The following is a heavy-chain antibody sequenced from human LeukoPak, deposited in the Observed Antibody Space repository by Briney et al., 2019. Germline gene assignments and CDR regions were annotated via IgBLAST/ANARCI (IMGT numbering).Heavy chain of an antibody. CDR2: INTNTGNP. J-gene: IGHJ4*02. V-gene: IGHV7-4-1*02. Sequence: ALVKVSCKASGYTFTSYAMNWVRQAPGQGLEWMGWINTNTGNPTYAQGFTGRFVFSLDTSVSTAYLQISSLKAEDTAVYYCARALDYYDSSGYYSFDYWGQGTLVTVSS. CDR3: ARALDYYDSSGYYSFDY. CDR1: GYTFTSYA. D-gene: IGHD3-22*01.